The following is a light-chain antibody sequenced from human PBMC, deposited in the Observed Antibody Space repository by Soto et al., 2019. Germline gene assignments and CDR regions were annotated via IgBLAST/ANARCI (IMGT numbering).Light chain of an antibody. CDR3: QQVGSSPFT. CDR2: GAS. CDR1: QSVSSSY. J-gene: IGKJ3*01. Sequence: IGLTQSPCTLSLSPGERATLSCRASQSVSSSYLAWCQQKPGKAPSLLIYGASSLHSGIPARFSGGGSGTDFTLTISRLEPEDFAMYYCQQVGSSPFTFGPGTKVDIK. V-gene: IGKV3-20*01.